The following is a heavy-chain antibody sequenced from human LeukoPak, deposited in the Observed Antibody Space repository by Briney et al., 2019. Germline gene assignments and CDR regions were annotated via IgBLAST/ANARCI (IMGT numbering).Heavy chain of an antibody. J-gene: IGHJ2*01. V-gene: IGHV3-48*03. Sequence: GGSLSLSCAASGFTFSSFEMNWVRQAPGKGLKWVSYISSGGNTIFYADSVKGRFTISRDNAKNSLYLQMNSLRAEDTALYYCARGCGTASCYYWYFDLWGRGTLVTVSS. D-gene: IGHD2-2*01. CDR3: ARGCGTASCYYWYFDL. CDR2: ISSGGNTI. CDR1: GFTFSSFE.